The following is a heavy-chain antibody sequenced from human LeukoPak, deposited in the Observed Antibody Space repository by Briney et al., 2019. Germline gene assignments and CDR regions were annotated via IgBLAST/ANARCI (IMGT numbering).Heavy chain of an antibody. CDR2: IYYSGST. V-gene: IGHV4-59*08. D-gene: IGHD6-19*01. CDR3: ARGASSGWYGAYDY. CDR1: GGSISSYY. J-gene: IGHJ4*02. Sequence: KPSETLSLTCTVSGGSISSYYWSWIRQPPGKGLEWIGYIYYSGSTNYNPSLKSRVTISVETSKNLFSLKLSSVTAADTAVYYCARGASSGWYGAYDYWGQGTLVTVSS.